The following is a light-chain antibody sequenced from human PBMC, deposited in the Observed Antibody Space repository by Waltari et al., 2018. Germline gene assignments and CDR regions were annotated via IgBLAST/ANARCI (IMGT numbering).Light chain of an antibody. Sequence: DIVMTQSPDSLAVSLGEKATINCKSSQSVLYSSNNKNYLAWYQQKPGQPPKLLIYLASTREAWVPDRFSGSGSGTDFTLTISSLQAEDVAGYYCQQYYSTPYTFGQGTKLEIK. V-gene: IGKV4-1*01. CDR2: LAS. J-gene: IGKJ2*01. CDR3: QQYYSTPYT. CDR1: QSVLYSSNNKNY.